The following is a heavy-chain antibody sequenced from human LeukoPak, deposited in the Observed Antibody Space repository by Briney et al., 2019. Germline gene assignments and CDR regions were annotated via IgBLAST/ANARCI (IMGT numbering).Heavy chain of an antibody. Sequence: SDTQSLTYTVSDPSITISYYWASFRQPPGKGLEWIATVFRLQTVRTVSTPSRRIRVTMSLDPSHNQFSLNLTTVAAADTAYYSCASGLNAPYLIDYWGQGTLVTVSS. CDR1: DPSITISYY. D-gene: IGHD2-8*01. J-gene: IGHJ4*02. CDR3: ASGLNAPYLIDY. V-gene: IGHV4-38-2*02. CDR2: VFRLQTVRT.